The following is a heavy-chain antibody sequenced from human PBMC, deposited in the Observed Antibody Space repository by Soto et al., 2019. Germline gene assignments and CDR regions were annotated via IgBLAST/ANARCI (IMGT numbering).Heavy chain of an antibody. CDR3: AKVPVRNYDSSGYYPIYYYYGMDV. D-gene: IGHD3-22*01. V-gene: IGHV3-21*04. CDR1: GFTFSSYS. CDR2: ISSSSSYI. J-gene: IGHJ6*02. Sequence: GGSLRLSCAASGFTFSSYSMNWVRQAPGKGLECVSSISSSSSYIYYADSVKGRFTISRDNSKNTLYLQMNSLRAEDTAVYYCAKVPVRNYDSSGYYPIYYYYGMDVWGQGTTVTVSS.